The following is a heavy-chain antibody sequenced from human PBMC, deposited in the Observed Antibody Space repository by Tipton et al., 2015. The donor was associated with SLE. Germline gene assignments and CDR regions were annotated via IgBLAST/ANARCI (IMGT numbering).Heavy chain of an antibody. D-gene: IGHD7-27*01. J-gene: IGHJ4*02. V-gene: IGHV4-30-2*01. CDR2: IYHSGST. Sequence: TLSLTCAVSGGSISSGGYSWSWIRQPPGKGLEWIGYIYHSGSTYYNPSLKSRVTISVDRSKNQFSLKLSSVTAADTAVYYCAREGLTGFCYWGQGTLVTVSS. CDR1: GGSISSGGYS. CDR3: AREGLTGFCY.